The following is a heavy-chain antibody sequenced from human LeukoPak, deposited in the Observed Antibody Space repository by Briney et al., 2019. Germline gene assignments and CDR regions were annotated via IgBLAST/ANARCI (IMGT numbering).Heavy chain of an antibody. D-gene: IGHD3-3*01. CDR3: ARCGVGNNAFDI. J-gene: IGHJ3*02. V-gene: IGHV4-34*01. CDR2: INHSGST. Sequence: SETLSLTCAVYGGSFSGYYWSWIRQPPEKGLEWIGEINHSGSTNYNPSLKSRVTISVDTSKNQFSLKLSSVTAADTAVYYCARCGVGNNAFDIWGQGTMVTVSS. CDR1: GGSFSGYY.